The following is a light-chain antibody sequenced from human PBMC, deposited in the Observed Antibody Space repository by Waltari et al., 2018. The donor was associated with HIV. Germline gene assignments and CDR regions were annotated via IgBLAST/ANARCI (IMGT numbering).Light chain of an antibody. CDR1: INDIATYDY. J-gene: IGLJ2*01. Sequence: QSALTQPASVSGSPGQSITISCTGTINDIATYDYVSWYQHHPGKAPKLIIYDVSNRPSGVSNRFSGSKSGNTASLTISGLQAEDEGDYYCSSYTINSPVFGGGTKLTVL. CDR2: DVS. CDR3: SSYTINSPV. V-gene: IGLV2-14*01.